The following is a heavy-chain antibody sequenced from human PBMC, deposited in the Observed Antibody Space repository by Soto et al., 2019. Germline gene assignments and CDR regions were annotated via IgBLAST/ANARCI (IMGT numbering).Heavy chain of an antibody. CDR3: AKAPRYDFWRGYYFDY. V-gene: IGHV3-23*01. J-gene: IGHJ4*02. CDR2: ISGSGGST. CDR1: GFTFSSYA. D-gene: IGHD3-3*01. Sequence: GGSLRLSCAASGFTFSSYAMSWVRQAPGKGLEWVSAISGSGGSTYYADSVKGRFTISRDNSKNTLYLQMNSLRAEDTAVYYCAKAPRYDFWRGYYFDYWGQGTLVTVSS.